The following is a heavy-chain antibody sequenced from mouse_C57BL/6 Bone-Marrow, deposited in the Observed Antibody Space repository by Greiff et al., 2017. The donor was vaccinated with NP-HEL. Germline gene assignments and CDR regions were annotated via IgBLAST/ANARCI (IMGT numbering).Heavy chain of an antibody. CDR2: IDPENGDT. CDR3: KGYSNVFAY. J-gene: IGHJ3*01. D-gene: IGHD2-5*01. CDR1: GFNIKDDY. V-gene: IGHV14-4*01. Sequence: DVQLQQSGAELVRPGASVKLSCTASGFNIKDDYMHWVKQRPEQGLEWIGWIDPENGDTEYASKFQGKATITADTSSNTAYLQLSSLTSEDTAVYYCKGYSNVFAYWGQGTLVTVSA.